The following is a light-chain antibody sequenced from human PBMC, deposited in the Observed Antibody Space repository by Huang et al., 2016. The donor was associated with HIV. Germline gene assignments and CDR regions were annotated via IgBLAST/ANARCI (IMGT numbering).Light chain of an antibody. J-gene: IGKJ2*01. CDR2: DAS. CDR1: QSVSSN. CDR3: QQYNNWPPYT. Sequence: EIVMTQSPATLSVSPGERATLSCRASQSVSSNLAWYQQKPGQAPRLLIYDASTRATGIPARFSGSGSGTEFTLTISSLQSEDFAIYCCQQYNNWPPYTFGQGTKLEIK. V-gene: IGKV3-15*01.